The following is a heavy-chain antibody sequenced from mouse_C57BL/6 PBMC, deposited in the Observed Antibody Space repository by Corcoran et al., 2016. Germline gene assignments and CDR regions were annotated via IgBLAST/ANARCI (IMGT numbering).Heavy chain of an antibody. CDR2: INTYSGVP. Sequence: QIQLVQSGPELKKPGATVKISCKASGYTFTTYGWSWVKQDPGKGLKWMGWINTYSGVPTYADDFKGRFAFSLETSASTAYLQINNLKNEDTATYFCARSGDGYKYAMDYWCQGTSVTVSS. CDR3: ARSGDGYKYAMDY. V-gene: IGHV9-3*01. J-gene: IGHJ4*01. CDR1: GYTFTTYG. D-gene: IGHD2-3*01.